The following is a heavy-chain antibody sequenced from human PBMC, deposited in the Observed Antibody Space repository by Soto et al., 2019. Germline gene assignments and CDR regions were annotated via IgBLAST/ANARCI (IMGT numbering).Heavy chain of an antibody. CDR1: GGSVSSGSYY. V-gene: IGHV4-61*01. CDR3: ARLTGNYVLDGFDL. CDR2: IYYSGST. Sequence: PSETLSLTCTVSGGSVSSGSYYWSWIRQPPGKGLEWIGYIYYSGSTNYNPSLKSRVTISVDTSKNQFSLKLSSVTAADTAVYYCARLTGNYVLDGFDLWGQGTMVTVSS. D-gene: IGHD1-20*01. J-gene: IGHJ3*01.